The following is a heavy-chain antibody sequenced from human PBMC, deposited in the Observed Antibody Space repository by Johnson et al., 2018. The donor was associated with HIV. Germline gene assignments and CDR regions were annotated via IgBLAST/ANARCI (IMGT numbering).Heavy chain of an antibody. CDR3: AKDMRGLVSTGGVVGAFDI. CDR1: GFTFSSYA. D-gene: IGHD2-8*02. V-gene: IGHV3-30-3*01. J-gene: IGHJ3*02. Sequence: QVQLVESGGGVVQPGRSLRLSCAASGFTFSSYAMYWVRQAPVKGLEWVAVISYDGSNKYYADSVKGRFTISRDNAKNSLYLQMNSLSAEDTALYYCAKDMRGLVSTGGVVGAFDIWGQGTMVTVSS. CDR2: ISYDGSNK.